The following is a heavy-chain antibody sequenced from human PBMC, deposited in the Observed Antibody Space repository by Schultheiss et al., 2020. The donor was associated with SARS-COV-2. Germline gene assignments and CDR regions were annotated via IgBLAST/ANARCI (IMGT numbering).Heavy chain of an antibody. V-gene: IGHV3-23*01. CDR1: GTTFGAYA. J-gene: IGHJ3*02. CDR3: AKDGYCSTTSCSAWGAFDI. Sequence: GGSLRLSCAASGTTFGAYAMTWVRQAPGKGLEWVSGISGSGDKTYYADSVKGRFTISRDNSKNTLYLQMSSLRVEDTALYYCAKDGYCSTTSCSAWGAFDIWGQGTMVTVSS. D-gene: IGHD2-2*01. CDR2: ISGSGDKT.